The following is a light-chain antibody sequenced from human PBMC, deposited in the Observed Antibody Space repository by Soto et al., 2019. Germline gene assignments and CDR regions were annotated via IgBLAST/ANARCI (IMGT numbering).Light chain of an antibody. CDR3: QQYGDWPPET. CDR1: QSVSSN. V-gene: IGKV3-15*01. Sequence: EVVLTQSPATLSVSPGDRATLSCRASQSVSSNLAWYQQKPGQAPRLLIYGASTRATGVPARFSGSGSATEFTLSISSLQSEDFAVYYCQQYGDWPPETFGQGTKLEI. J-gene: IGKJ2*01. CDR2: GAS.